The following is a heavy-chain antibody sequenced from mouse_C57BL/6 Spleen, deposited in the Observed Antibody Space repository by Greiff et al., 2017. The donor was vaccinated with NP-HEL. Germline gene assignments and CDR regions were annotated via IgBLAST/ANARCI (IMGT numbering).Heavy chain of an antibody. J-gene: IGHJ3*01. CDR3: TTRGGNYVCAY. Sequence: EVQLQQSGAELVRPGASVKLSCTASGFNIKDDYMHWVKQRPEQGLEWIGWIDPENGDTEYASKFQGKATITADTSSNTAYLQLSSLTSEDTAVYYCTTRGGNYVCAYWGQGTLVTVSA. D-gene: IGHD2-1*01. CDR1: GFNIKDDY. CDR2: IDPENGDT. V-gene: IGHV14-4*01.